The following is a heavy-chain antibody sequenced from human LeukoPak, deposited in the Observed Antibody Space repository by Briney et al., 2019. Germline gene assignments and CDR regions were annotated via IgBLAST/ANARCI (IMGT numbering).Heavy chain of an antibody. D-gene: IGHD3-10*01. Sequence: PGGSLRLSCAASGFTFSSYSMNWVRQAPGKGLEWVSSISSSSSYIYYADSVKGRFTISRDNAKNSLYLQMNSLKTEDTAVYYCTTLGPYDGLWFGELRWGWYMDVWGKGTTVTVSS. J-gene: IGHJ6*03. CDR2: ISSSSSYI. V-gene: IGHV3-21*03. CDR3: TTLGPYDGLWFGELRWGWYMDV. CDR1: GFTFSSYS.